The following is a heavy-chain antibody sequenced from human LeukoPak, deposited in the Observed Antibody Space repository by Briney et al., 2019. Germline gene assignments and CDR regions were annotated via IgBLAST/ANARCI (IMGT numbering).Heavy chain of an antibody. J-gene: IGHJ4*02. V-gene: IGHV3-33*01. CDR2: IWYDGSNR. CDR1: GFTFSSYG. Sequence: PGRSLRLSCAASGFTFSSYGMHWVRQAPGKGLEWVALIWYDGSNRYYADSVKGRFTISKDTSKNTLYLQMDSLRAEDTAVYYCATDVCSTTSCYDYWGQGTLVTVSS. CDR3: ATDVCSTTSCYDY. D-gene: IGHD2-2*01.